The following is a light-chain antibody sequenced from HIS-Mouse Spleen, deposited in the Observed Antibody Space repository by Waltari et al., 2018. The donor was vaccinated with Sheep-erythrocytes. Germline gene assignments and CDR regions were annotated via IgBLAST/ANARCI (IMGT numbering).Light chain of an antibody. CDR3: LQDYNYPYT. Sequence: AIQMTQSPSSLSASVGDRDTITCRASQGIRNDLGWYQQKPGKAPKLLIYAASSLQSGVPSRFSGSGSGIDFTLTISSLQPEDFATYYCLQDYNYPYTFGQGTKLEIK. J-gene: IGKJ2*01. V-gene: IGKV1-6*01. CDR1: QGIRND. CDR2: AAS.